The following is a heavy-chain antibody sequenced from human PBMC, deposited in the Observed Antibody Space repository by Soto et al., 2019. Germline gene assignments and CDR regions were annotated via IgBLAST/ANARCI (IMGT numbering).Heavy chain of an antibody. D-gene: IGHD6-19*01. V-gene: IGHV3-7*01. CDR2: IKQDGSEK. CDR3: ARDRSSSGWYGGPDDAFDI. J-gene: IGHJ3*02. Sequence: GGSLRLSCAASGFTFSSYWMSWVRQAPGKGLEWVANIKQDGSEKYYVDSVKGRFTISRDNAKNSLYLQMNSLRAEDTAVYYCARDRSSSGWYGGPDDAFDIWGQGTMVTVSS. CDR1: GFTFSSYW.